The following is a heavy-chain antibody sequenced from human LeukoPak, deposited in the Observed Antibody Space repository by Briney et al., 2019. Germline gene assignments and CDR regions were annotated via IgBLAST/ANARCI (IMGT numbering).Heavy chain of an antibody. D-gene: IGHD5-24*01. Sequence: GFLRLSCAASGFTFSSYDMHWVRQATGKGLEWVSAIGTAGDTYYPGSVKGRFTISRENAKNSLYLQMNSLRAGDTAVYYCARARRDGYNQGFDYWGQGTLVTVSS. CDR1: GFTFSSYD. J-gene: IGHJ4*02. V-gene: IGHV3-13*01. CDR3: ARARRDGYNQGFDY. CDR2: IGTAGDT.